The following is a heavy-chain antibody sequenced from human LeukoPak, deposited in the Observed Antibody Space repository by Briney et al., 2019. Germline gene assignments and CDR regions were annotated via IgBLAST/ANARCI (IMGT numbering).Heavy chain of an antibody. CDR1: GFTFSSYW. Sequence: SGGSLRLSCAASGFTFSSYWMHWVRQAPGKGLVWVSRINSDCSSTSYADSVKGRFTISRDNAKNTLYLQMSSLRAEDTAVYYCAREGATDWYFHLWGRGTLVTVSS. J-gene: IGHJ2*01. CDR3: AREGATDWYFHL. D-gene: IGHD5-12*01. CDR2: INSDCSST. V-gene: IGHV3-74*01.